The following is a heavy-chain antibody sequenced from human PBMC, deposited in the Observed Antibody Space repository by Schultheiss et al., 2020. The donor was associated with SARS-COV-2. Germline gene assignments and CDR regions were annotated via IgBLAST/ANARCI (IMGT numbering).Heavy chain of an antibody. CDR3: ARHQRGSGIAAAGVDY. CDR2: IYPGNSDT. V-gene: IGHV5-51*01. CDR1: GYSFTSYW. Sequence: GESLKISCKGSGYSFTSYWIGWVRQMPGKGLEWMGIIYPGNSDTRYSPSFQGQVTISADKSFSTAYLQWSSLQASDTAMYYCARHQRGSGIAAAGVDYWGQGTLVTVSS. D-gene: IGHD6-13*01. J-gene: IGHJ4*02.